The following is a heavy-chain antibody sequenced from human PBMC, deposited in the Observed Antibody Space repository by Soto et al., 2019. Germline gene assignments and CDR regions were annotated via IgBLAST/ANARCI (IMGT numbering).Heavy chain of an antibody. D-gene: IGHD3-22*01. CDR3: ADAFYYDIGAYFERAYKYGMDV. Sequence: QVQLVQSGAEVRKPGSSVKVSCKASGGSFSSDVISWVRQAPGQGLEWMGGIIPMFATANYAQKFQGRVTITADDSTRTAYMELSSLRSEDTAVYYCADAFYYDIGAYFERAYKYGMDVWGQGITVTVSS. J-gene: IGHJ6*02. CDR1: GGSFSSDV. V-gene: IGHV1-69*01. CDR2: IIPMFATA.